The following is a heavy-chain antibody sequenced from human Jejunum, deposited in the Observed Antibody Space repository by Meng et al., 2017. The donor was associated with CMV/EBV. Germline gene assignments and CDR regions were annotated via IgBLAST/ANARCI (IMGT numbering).Heavy chain of an antibody. CDR1: AASSSIGDFC. CDR3: ARGYRSGWNYFHY. D-gene: IGHD6-19*01. Sequence: RLLELGPGQLRPSPTLAVPCPASAASSSIGDFCWSWIRQRPGKGMEYIGYMDNRGSTYYNPSLTIRVTMSMATYKTQFSLKPNSVSAADTDVYYCARGYRSGWNYFHYWGQGTLVTVSS. V-gene: IGHV4-30-4*01. J-gene: IGHJ4*02. CDR2: MDNRGST.